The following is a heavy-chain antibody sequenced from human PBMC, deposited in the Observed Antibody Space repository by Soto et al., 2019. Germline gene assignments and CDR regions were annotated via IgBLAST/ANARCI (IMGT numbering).Heavy chain of an antibody. V-gene: IGHV4-59*01. CDR1: GGSISSYY. CDR3: ARDYYGSGSPPLGV. CDR2: IYYSGST. Sequence: ETLSLTCTVSGGSISSYYWSWIRQPPGKGLEWIGYIYYSGSTNYNPSLKSRVTISVDTSKNQFSLKLSSVTAADTAVYYCARDYYGSGSPPLGVWGQGTLVTVSS. D-gene: IGHD3-10*01. J-gene: IGHJ4*02.